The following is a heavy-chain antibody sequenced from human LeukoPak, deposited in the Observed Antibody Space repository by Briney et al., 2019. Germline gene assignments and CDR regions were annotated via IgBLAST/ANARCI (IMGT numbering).Heavy chain of an antibody. V-gene: IGHV3-33*08. CDR2: IWYDGSNK. J-gene: IGHJ4*02. CDR1: GFTFSSYA. Sequence: GGSLRLSCAASGFTFSSYAMHWVRQAPGKGLEWVAVIWYDGSNKYYADSVKGRFTISRDNSKNTLYLQMNSLRAEDTAVYYCARGSGSWVSSSWSPVDYWGQGTLVTVSS. CDR3: ARGSGSWVSSSWSPVDY. D-gene: IGHD6-13*01.